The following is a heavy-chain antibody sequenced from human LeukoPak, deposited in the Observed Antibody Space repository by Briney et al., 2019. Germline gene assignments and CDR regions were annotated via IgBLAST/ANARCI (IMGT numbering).Heavy chain of an antibody. CDR1: GFTFSSYG. CDR3: ARVTMVRGAMEDYYYGMDV. D-gene: IGHD3-10*01. J-gene: IGHJ6*02. V-gene: IGHV3-30*03. Sequence: GRSLRLSCAASGFTFSSYGMHWVRQAPGKGLEWVAVISYDGSNKYYADSVKGRFTISRDNSKNTLYLQMNSLRAEDTAVYYCARVTMVRGAMEDYYYGMDVWGQGTTVTVSS. CDR2: ISYDGSNK.